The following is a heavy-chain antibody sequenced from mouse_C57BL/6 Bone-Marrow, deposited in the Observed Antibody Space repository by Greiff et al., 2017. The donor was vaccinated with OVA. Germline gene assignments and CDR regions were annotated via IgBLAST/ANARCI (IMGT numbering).Heavy chain of an antibody. CDR2: IYPGGGYT. Sequence: VKLQESGAELVRPGTSVKMSCKASGYTFTNYWIGWAKQRPGHGLEWIGDIYPGGGYTNYNEKFKGKATLTADKSSSTAYMQFSSLTSEDSAIYYCARIPTYYGSSYGYFDVWGTGTTVTVSS. D-gene: IGHD1-1*01. CDR1: GYTFTNYW. J-gene: IGHJ1*03. V-gene: IGHV1-63*01. CDR3: ARIPTYYGSSYGYFDV.